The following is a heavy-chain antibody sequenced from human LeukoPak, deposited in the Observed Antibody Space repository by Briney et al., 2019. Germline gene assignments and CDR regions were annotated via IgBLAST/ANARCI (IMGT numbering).Heavy chain of an antibody. Sequence: PSETLSLTCTVSGGSISSYYWSWIRQPPGKGLEWIGEINHSGSTNYNPSLKSRVTISVDTSKNQFSLKLSSVTAADTAVYYCARVSGAATAVLPERPERRRGTLDYWGQGTLVTVSS. CDR2: INHSGST. V-gene: IGHV4-34*01. J-gene: IGHJ4*02. CDR3: ARVSGAATAVLPERPERRRGTLDY. D-gene: IGHD1-26*01. CDR1: GGSISSYY.